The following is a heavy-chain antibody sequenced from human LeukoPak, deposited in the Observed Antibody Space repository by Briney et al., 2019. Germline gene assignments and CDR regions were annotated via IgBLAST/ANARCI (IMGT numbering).Heavy chain of an antibody. J-gene: IGHJ4*02. Sequence: QPGGSLRLSCAASGFTFSSYAMSWVRQAPGKGLEWVSAISGSGGSTYYADSVKGRFTISRDNSKNMLYLQMNSLRAEDTAVYYCAKLWLSRPTGESPFWGQETLVTVSS. CDR2: ISGSGGST. V-gene: IGHV3-23*01. D-gene: IGHD6-19*01. CDR3: AKLWLSRPTGESPF. CDR1: GFTFSSYA.